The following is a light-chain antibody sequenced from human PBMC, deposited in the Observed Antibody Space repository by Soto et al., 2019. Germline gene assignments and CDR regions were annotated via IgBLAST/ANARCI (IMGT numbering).Light chain of an antibody. Sequence: IQLTQSPSFLSASVGDRVTITCRASQGIYSYLAWYQQQPGKAPKLLIYAASTLQSGVPSRFSGSGSGTEFALTIISLQPEDFATYYCQQLKSYPLTFGGGTKVEIK. CDR3: QQLKSYPLT. CDR2: AAS. CDR1: QGIYSY. J-gene: IGKJ4*01. V-gene: IGKV1-9*01.